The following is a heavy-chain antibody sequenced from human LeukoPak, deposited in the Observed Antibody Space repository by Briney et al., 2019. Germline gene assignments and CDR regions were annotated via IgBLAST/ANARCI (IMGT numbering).Heavy chain of an antibody. J-gene: IGHJ4*02. CDR1: GGSISSYY. D-gene: IGHD3-10*01. Sequence: PSETLFLTCTVSGGSISSYYWSWIRQPPGKGLEWIGYIYYSGSTNYNPSLKSRVTISVDTSKNQFSLKLSSVTAADTAVYYCASRLNYYGLRWGQGILVTVSS. CDR2: IYYSGST. CDR3: ASRLNYYGLR. V-gene: IGHV4-59*12.